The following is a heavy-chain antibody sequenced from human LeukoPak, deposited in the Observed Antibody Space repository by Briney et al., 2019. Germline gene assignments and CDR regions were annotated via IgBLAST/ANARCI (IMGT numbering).Heavy chain of an antibody. CDR3: ARDRFDSSSWYGAYYFDY. CDR2: TYYRSKWYN. D-gene: IGHD6-13*01. CDR1: GDSVSSNSAA. J-gene: IGHJ4*02. V-gene: IGHV6-1*01. Sequence: SQTLSLTCAISGDSVSSNSAAWNWIRQSPSRGLEWLGRTYYRSKWYNDYAVSVKSRITINPDTSKDQFSLQLNSVTPEDTAVYYCARDRFDSSSWYGAYYFDYWGQGTLVTVSS.